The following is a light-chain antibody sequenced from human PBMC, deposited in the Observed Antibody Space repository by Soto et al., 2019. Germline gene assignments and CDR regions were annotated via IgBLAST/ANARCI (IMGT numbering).Light chain of an antibody. CDR2: DVS. J-gene: IGLJ3*02. CDR1: SSDVGAYDY. V-gene: IGLV2-14*01. Sequence: QSALTQPASVSGSPGQSITISCTGTSSDVGAYDYVSWYQQHPGKAPKLMIYDVSDRPTGVSNRFSGSKSGNTASLTISGLQAEDEADYYCTSYTNINNWVFGGGTKLTVL. CDR3: TSYTNINNWV.